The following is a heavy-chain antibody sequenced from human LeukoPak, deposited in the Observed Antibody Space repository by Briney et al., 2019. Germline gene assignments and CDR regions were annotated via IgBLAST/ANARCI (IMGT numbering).Heavy chain of an antibody. Sequence: SETLSLTCTVSGGSISSSSYYWGWIRQPPGKGLEWIGSIYYSGSTYYNPSLKSRVTISVDTSKNQSSLKLSSVTAADTAVYYCARHRSYSSSSLFDYWGQGTLVTVSS. CDR3: ARHRSYSSSSLFDY. J-gene: IGHJ4*02. CDR2: IYYSGST. D-gene: IGHD6-6*01. CDR1: GGSISSSSYY. V-gene: IGHV4-39*01.